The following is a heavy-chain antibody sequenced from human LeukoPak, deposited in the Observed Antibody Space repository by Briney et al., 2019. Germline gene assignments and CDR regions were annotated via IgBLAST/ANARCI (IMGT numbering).Heavy chain of an antibody. CDR1: GFTFSSYA. Sequence: GRSLRLSCAASGFTFSSYAMHWVRQAAGKGLEWVAVISYDGSNKYYADSVKGRFTISRDNSKNTLYLQMNSLRAEDTAVYYCASLMHWGQGTLVTVSS. V-gene: IGHV3-30*04. J-gene: IGHJ4*02. CDR3: ASLMH. D-gene: IGHD2-8*01. CDR2: ISYDGSNK.